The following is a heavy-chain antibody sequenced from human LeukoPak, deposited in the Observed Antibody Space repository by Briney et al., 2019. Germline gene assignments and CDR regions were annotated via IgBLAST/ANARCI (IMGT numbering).Heavy chain of an antibody. D-gene: IGHD3-10*01. CDR3: ARGRRGAMVRGVIRWFDP. V-gene: IGHV4-34*01. CDR1: GGSFSGYY. J-gene: IGHJ5*02. CDR2: INHSGST. Sequence: PSETLSLTCAVYGGSFSGYYWSWIRQPPGKGLEWIGEINHSGSTNYNPSLKSRVTISVDTSKNQFSLKLSSVTAADTAVYYCARGRRGAMVRGVIRWFDPWGQGTLVTVSS.